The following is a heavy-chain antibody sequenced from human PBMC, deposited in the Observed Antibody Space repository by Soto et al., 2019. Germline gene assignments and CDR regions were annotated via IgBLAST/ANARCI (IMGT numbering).Heavy chain of an antibody. V-gene: IGHV1-18*01. CDR2: IGPYNGNT. J-gene: IGHJ2*01. CDR3: ARCYCTVGSCYTCWHFDL. CDR1: GYTFADYG. Sequence: QAQLVQSGAEVKKPGASVKVSCQAGGYTFADYGISWVRQAPGQGLEWGGWIGPYNGNTNYAQNLQERVTMTTDTSTNTAYMELRSLRSDDTALYYCARCYCTVGSCYTCWHFDLWGRGTLLTVSS. D-gene: IGHD2-15*01.